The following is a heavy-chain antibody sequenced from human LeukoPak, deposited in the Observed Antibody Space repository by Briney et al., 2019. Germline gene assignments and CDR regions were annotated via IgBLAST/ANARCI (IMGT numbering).Heavy chain of an antibody. Sequence: ASETLSLTCTVSGGSISSYYWSWIRQPAGKGLEWIGRIYTSGSTNYNPSLKSRVTMSVDTSKNQFSLKLSSVTAADTAVYYCARDPSYYDILTGYSPYYGMDVWGQGTTVTVSS. J-gene: IGHJ6*02. V-gene: IGHV4-4*07. D-gene: IGHD3-9*01. CDR2: IYTSGST. CDR3: ARDPSYYDILTGYSPYYGMDV. CDR1: GGSISSYY.